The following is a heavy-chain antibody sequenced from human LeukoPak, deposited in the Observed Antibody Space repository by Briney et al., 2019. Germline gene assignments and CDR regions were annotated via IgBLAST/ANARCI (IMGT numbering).Heavy chain of an antibody. CDR2: IKQDGSEK. V-gene: IGHV3-7*01. D-gene: IGHD3-16*01. CDR1: GFTSSSYW. CDR3: ARVRWGGLYYFDY. Sequence: GGSLRLSCAASGFTSSSYWMSWVRKAPGKGQEWVANIKQDGSEKYYVDSVKGRFTISRDNAKNTLYLQMNSLRAEDTAVYFCARVRWGGLYYFDYWGQGALVTVSS. J-gene: IGHJ4*02.